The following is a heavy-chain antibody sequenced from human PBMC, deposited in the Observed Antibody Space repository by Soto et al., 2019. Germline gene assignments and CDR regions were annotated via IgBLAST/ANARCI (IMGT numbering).Heavy chain of an antibody. V-gene: IGHV1-46*03. CDR3: ARDWGGYCSGGSCQTNWFDP. CDR2: INPSGGST. Sequence: ASVKVSCKASGYTFTSYYMHWVRQAPGQGLEWMGIINPSGGSTSYAQKFQGRVTMTRDTSTSTVYMELSSLRSEDTAVYYCARDWGGYCSGGSCQTNWFDPWGQGTLVTV. CDR1: GYTFTSYY. D-gene: IGHD2-15*01. J-gene: IGHJ5*02.